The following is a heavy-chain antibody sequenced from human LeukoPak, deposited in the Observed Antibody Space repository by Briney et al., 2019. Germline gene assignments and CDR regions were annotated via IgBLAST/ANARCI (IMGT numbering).Heavy chain of an antibody. CDR3: AKDYYYDSSGSHFDY. V-gene: IGHV3-9*01. CDR1: GFTFDDYA. CDR2: ISWNSGSI. Sequence: PGGSLRLSCAASGFTFDDYAMHWVRQAPGKGLEWVSGISWNSGSIGYADSVKGRFTISRDNAKNSLYLQMNSLRAEDTALYYCAKDYYYDSSGSHFDYWGQGTLVTVSS. D-gene: IGHD3-22*01. J-gene: IGHJ4*02.